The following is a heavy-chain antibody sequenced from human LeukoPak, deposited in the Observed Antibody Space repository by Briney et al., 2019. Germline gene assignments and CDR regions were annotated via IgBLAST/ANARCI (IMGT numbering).Heavy chain of an antibody. V-gene: IGHV1-2*02. CDR3: ATETQWDQLAPFDY. CDR1: GYTFTGYY. CDR2: INPNSGGT. D-gene: IGHD1-1*01. Sequence: ASVKVSCKASGYTFTGYYMHWVRQAPGQGLEWMGWINPNSGGTNYAQKFQGRVTMTRDTSISTAYMELSRLRSEDTAVYYCATETQWDQLAPFDYWGQGTLVTVSS. J-gene: IGHJ4*02.